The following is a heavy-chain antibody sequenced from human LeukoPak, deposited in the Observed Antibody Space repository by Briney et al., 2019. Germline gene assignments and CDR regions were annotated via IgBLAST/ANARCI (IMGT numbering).Heavy chain of an antibody. J-gene: IGHJ4*02. Sequence: GGSLRLSCAASGCTFSSYAMHWVRQAPGKGLELVAVISYDGSNKYYAGSVKGRFTISRDNSKNTLYLQMNSLRAEDTAVYYCARNEGGYSYGRDYWGQGTLVIVSS. CDR2: ISYDGSNK. CDR3: ARNEGGYSYGRDY. D-gene: IGHD5-18*01. CDR1: GCTFSSYA. V-gene: IGHV3-30-3*01.